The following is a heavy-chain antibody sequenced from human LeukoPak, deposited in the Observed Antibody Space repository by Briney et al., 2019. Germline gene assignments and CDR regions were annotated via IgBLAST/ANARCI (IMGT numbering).Heavy chain of an antibody. D-gene: IGHD2-15*01. J-gene: IGHJ4*02. Sequence: TSETLSLTCTVSGGSISSGDYCWSWIRQPPGKGLEWIGYIYYSGSTYYNPSLKSRVTISIDTSKSQISLKLSSVTAADTAVYYCARGTGFCSGGSCYFDYWGQGTLVTVSS. V-gene: IGHV4-30-4*01. CDR2: IYYSGST. CDR3: ARGTGFCSGGSCYFDY. CDR1: GGSISSGDYC.